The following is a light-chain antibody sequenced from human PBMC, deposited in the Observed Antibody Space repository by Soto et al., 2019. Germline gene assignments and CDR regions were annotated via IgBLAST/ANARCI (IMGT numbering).Light chain of an antibody. J-gene: IGKJ2*01. V-gene: IGKV1-39*01. CDR3: EQSYPTPYT. CDR1: QNIGKY. Sequence: DIQMTQSPSSQSAVVGDRVTITCRASQNIGKYLNWYQQKPGKAPNLLIYAASSLQSGVPPRFSGSGSGTDFTLTISSLQPEDFATYYREQSYPTPYTFGQGTKLEIK. CDR2: AAS.